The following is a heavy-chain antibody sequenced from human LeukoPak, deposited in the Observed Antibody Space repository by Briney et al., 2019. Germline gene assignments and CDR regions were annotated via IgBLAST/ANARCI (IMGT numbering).Heavy chain of an antibody. V-gene: IGHV3-74*01. CDR1: GFTLSTHW. J-gene: IGHJ4*02. CDR2: INGDETTT. Sequence: QPGGSLLLSCAASGFTLSTHWMHWARPAPGKGLVWVSRINGDETTTSYADSVKGRFTISRVNAKSTLYLEMDSLRAEDTAIYYCARRWYTGTYYYFDLWGQGTLVTVSS. CDR3: ARRWYTGTYYYFDL. D-gene: IGHD1-26*01.